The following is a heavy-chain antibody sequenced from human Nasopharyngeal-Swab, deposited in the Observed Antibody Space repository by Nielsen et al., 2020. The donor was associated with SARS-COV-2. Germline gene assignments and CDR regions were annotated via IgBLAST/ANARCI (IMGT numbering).Heavy chain of an antibody. V-gene: IGHV1-8*01. CDR1: GYTFTSYD. CDR3: ARGDRLLYCYYGMDV. J-gene: IGHJ6*02. CDR2: MNPNSGNT. Sequence: ASVKVSCKASGYTFTSYDINWVRQATGQGLEWMGWMNPNSGNTGYAQKFQGRVTMTRNTSISTAYMELSSLRSEDTAVYYCARGDRLLYCYYGMDVWGQGTTVTVSS.